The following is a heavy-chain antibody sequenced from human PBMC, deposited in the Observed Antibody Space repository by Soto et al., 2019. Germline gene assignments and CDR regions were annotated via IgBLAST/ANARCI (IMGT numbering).Heavy chain of an antibody. V-gene: IGHV1-2*02. CDR1: GYTFTDYY. D-gene: IGHD3-3*01. CDR3: ARGSAITIFGFPSFFSKSLSV. J-gene: IGHJ6*02. Sequence: QVQLVQSGAEVKKPGASVKVSCTPSGYTFTDYYLHWVRQAPGQGLEWMGCISPYSCGTNAAQKSQGSVTMSSNSTISPVYMEVNSLQSDDTPLYFCARGSAITIFGFPSFFSKSLSVWSQGTTVIVSS. CDR2: ISPYSCGT.